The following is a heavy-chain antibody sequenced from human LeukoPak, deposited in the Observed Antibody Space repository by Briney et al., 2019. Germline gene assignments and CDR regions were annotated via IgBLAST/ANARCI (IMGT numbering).Heavy chain of an antibody. Sequence: ASVKVSCKASGGTFSSYAISWVRQAPGQGLEWMGGIIPIFGTANYAQKFQGRVTITADKSTSTAYMELSSLRSEDTAVYYCARGDIVVVPAAPPRYYGMDVWGKGTTVTVSS. J-gene: IGHJ6*04. CDR2: IIPIFGTA. CDR1: GGTFSSYA. V-gene: IGHV1-69*06. CDR3: ARGDIVVVPAAPPRYYGMDV. D-gene: IGHD2-2*01.